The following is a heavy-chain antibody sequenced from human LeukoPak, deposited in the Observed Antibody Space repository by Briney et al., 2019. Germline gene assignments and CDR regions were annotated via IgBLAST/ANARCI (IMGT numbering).Heavy chain of an antibody. CDR3: ASPFLWSKYFDY. CDR2: ISYDGSNK. D-gene: IGHD3-10*01. J-gene: IGHJ4*02. V-gene: IGHV3-30-3*01. CDR1: GFTFSGYA. Sequence: GRSLRLSCAASGFTFSGYAMHWVRQAPGKGLEWVAVISYDGSNKYYADSVKGRFTISRDNSKNTLYLQMNSLRAEDTAVYYCASPFLWSKYFDYWGQGTLVTVSS.